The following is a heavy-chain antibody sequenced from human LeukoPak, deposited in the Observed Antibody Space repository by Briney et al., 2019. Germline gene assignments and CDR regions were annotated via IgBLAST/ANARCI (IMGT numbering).Heavy chain of an antibody. CDR3: AKAPPSMVRVYYFDY. D-gene: IGHD3-10*01. Sequence: GGSLRLSCAASGFTFSSYAMSWVRQAPGKGLEWVSAISGGGGSTYYADSVKGRFTISRDNSKNTLYLQMNSLRAEDTAVYYCAKAPPSMVRVYYFDYWGQGTLVTVSS. V-gene: IGHV3-23*01. CDR2: ISGGGGST. CDR1: GFTFSSYA. J-gene: IGHJ4*02.